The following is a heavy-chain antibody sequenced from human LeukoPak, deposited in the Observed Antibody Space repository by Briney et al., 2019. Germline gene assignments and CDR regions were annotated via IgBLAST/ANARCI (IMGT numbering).Heavy chain of an antibody. CDR2: INSDVSST. D-gene: IGHD1-14*01. V-gene: IGHV3-74*01. J-gene: IGHJ3*02. Sequence: SRINSDVSSTSYADSVKGRFTISRDNAKNTLYLQMNSLRAEDTAVYYCARDPGTMDAFDIWGQGTMVTVSS. CDR3: ARDPGTMDAFDI.